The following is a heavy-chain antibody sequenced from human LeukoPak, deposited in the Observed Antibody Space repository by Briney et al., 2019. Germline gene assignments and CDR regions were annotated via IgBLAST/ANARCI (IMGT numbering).Heavy chain of an antibody. J-gene: IGHJ4*02. V-gene: IGHV4-59*08. CDR3: ASRGSFGYFDY. D-gene: IGHD1-26*01. CDR1: GGSLNSDY. Sequence: SETLSLPCTVSGGSLNSDYWSWIRHPPGEGLEWIGYMYYSGSTNYNPSLKSRVTISVDTSKNQFSLKLSSVTAADTAVYYCASRGSFGYFDYWGQGTLVTVS. CDR2: MYYSGST.